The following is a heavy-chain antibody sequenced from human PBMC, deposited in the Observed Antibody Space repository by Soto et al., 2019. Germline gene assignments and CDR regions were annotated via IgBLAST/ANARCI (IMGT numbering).Heavy chain of an antibody. CDR2: IYYSGAT. CDR3: ARLSPKAFAGGAWYYSRGL. CDR1: GGSVSSATYY. J-gene: IGHJ6*01. D-gene: IGHD1-7*01. Sequence: QVQLQESGPGLVKPSETLSLTCSVSGGSVSSATYYWSWIRRPPGKELEGVGYIYYSGATNHYPCLMSRRSISLNTSGNQGFPQLSFVNAADRAVYYWARLSPKAFAGGAWYYSRGLWGLWTAVTVSP. V-gene: IGHV4-61*01.